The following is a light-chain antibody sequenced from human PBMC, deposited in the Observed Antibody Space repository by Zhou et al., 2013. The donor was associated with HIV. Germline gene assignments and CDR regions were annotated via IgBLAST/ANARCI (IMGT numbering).Light chain of an antibody. Sequence: DIQMTQSPSSLSASVGDRVTITCQASQDISNYLNWYQQKPGKAPKLLIYDASNLETGVPSRFSGSGSGTDFIFTISSLQPEDIATYYCQQYESLPPSLTFGGGTKVEIK. CDR2: DAS. V-gene: IGKV1-33*01. CDR3: QQYESLPPSLT. J-gene: IGKJ4*01. CDR1: QDISNY.